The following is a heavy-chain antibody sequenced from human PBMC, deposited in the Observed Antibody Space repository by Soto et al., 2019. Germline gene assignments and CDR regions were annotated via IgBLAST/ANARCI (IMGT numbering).Heavy chain of an antibody. J-gene: IGHJ4*02. Sequence: ASVKVSCKASGYTFTSYGIGWVRQAPGQGLEWMGWISAYNGNTNYAQKLQGRVTMTTDTSTSTAYMELRSLRSDDTAVYYCAREAGTAARPAFDYWGQGTLVTVSS. V-gene: IGHV1-18*04. CDR3: AREAGTAARPAFDY. CDR1: GYTFTSYG. D-gene: IGHD6-6*01. CDR2: ISAYNGNT.